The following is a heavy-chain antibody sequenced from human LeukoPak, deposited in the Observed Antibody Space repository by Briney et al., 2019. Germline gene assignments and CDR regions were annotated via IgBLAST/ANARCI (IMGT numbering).Heavy chain of an antibody. V-gene: IGHV4-34*01. D-gene: IGHD1-26*01. CDR3: ASRDGWSGSYHGFDP. Sequence: SGTLSLACAVYGGSFSGYYWSWIRQPPGKGLEWIGEINHSGSTNYNPSLKSRVTISVDTSKNQFSLKLSSVTAADTAVYYCASRDGWSGSYHGFDPWGQGTLVTVSS. CDR1: GGSFSGYY. CDR2: INHSGST. J-gene: IGHJ5*02.